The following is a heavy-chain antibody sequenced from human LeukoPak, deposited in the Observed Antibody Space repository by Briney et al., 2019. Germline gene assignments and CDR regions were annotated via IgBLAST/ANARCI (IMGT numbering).Heavy chain of an antibody. CDR1: GFTFSSYG. Sequence: PGRSLRLSCAASGFTFSSYGMHWVRQAPGKGLEWVAVISYDGSNKYYADSVKGRFTISRDNSKNTLYLQMNSLRAEDTAVYYCAKRYCSSTSCYAYGYYYYGMDVWGKGTTVTVSS. CDR3: AKRYCSSTSCYAYGYYYYGMDV. D-gene: IGHD2-2*01. J-gene: IGHJ6*04. V-gene: IGHV3-30*18. CDR2: ISYDGSNK.